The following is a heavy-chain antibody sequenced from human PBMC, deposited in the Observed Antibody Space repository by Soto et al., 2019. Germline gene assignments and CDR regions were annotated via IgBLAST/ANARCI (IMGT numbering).Heavy chain of an antibody. CDR3: ARDPRGTGTFDY. Sequence: SVKVSCKASGGSFSNFGISWVRQAPGQGLEWMGGIVPVFGRPNYAQRFRGRLTITADESTSTGYMELISLRAEDTAVYYCARDPRGTGTFDYWGQGTLVTVSS. D-gene: IGHD1-1*01. V-gene: IGHV1-69*13. CDR1: GGSFSNFG. J-gene: IGHJ4*02. CDR2: IVPVFGRP.